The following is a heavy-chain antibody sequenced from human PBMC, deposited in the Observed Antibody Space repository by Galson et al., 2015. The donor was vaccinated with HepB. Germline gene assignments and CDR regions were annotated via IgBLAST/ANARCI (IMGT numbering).Heavy chain of an antibody. V-gene: IGHV3-48*01. CDR3: ARGMEALRYYDSTEDAFDI. Sequence: SLRLSCAASGFTFSSYSMNWVRQAPGKGLEWVSYISSSSSTIYYADSVKGRFTISRDNAKNSLYLQMSSLRAEDTAVYYCARGMEALRYYDSTEDAFDIWGQGTMVTVSS. D-gene: IGHD3-22*01. CDR2: ISSSSSTI. J-gene: IGHJ3*02. CDR1: GFTFSSYS.